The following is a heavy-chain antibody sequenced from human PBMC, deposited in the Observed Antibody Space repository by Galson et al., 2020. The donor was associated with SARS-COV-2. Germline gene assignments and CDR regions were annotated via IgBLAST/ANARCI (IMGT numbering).Heavy chain of an antibody. D-gene: IGHD3-16*01. CDR1: EFTFNNYA. Sequence: GESLKISCAASEFTFNNYAMSWVRQAPGKGLEWVSTINNSGDITYYADSVKGRFTISRDNSKSTLYLQMNSLRAEDTAVYYCAKVSRSGFLGRFDYWGQGTLVTVSS. CDR3: AKVSRSGFLGRFDY. V-gene: IGHV3-23*01. CDR2: INNSGDIT. J-gene: IGHJ4*02.